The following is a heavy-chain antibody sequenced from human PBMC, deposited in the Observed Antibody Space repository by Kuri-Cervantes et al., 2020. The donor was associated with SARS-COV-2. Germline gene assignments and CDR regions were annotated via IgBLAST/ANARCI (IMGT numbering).Heavy chain of an antibody. CDR1: GGSISSYY. CDR3: ARVPRFCTNGVCYAFDI. Sequence: SETLSLTCTVSGGSISSYYWSWIRKPPGKGLEWIGYIYYCGSTNYNPSLKSRVTISVDQSKNQFSLKLSSVTAADTAVYYCARVPRFCTNGVCYAFDIWGQGTMVTVSS. CDR2: IYYCGST. J-gene: IGHJ3*02. V-gene: IGHV4-59*01. D-gene: IGHD2-8*01.